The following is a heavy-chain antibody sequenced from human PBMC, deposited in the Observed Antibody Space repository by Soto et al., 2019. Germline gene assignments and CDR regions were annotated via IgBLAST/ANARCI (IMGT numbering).Heavy chain of an antibody. J-gene: IGHJ4*02. V-gene: IGHV1-18*01. D-gene: IGHD5-18*01. CDR3: ARAALGYSDDELDY. CDR1: GYTFTNYG. CDR2: ISAYNGNT. Sequence: QVQLVQSGAEVKKPGASVKVSCKASGYTFTNYGITWVRQAPGQGLEWMGWISAYNGNTNNAQKLQDRVTMTTDTTTSTAYMERRSRRSDDTAVYYCARAALGYSDDELDYWGQGTLVTVSS.